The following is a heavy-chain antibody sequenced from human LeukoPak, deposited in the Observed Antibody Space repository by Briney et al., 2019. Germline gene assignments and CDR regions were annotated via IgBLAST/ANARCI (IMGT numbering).Heavy chain of an antibody. CDR1: GFTFSSYW. CDR2: IKQDGSEK. Sequence: PGGSLRLSCAASGFTFSSYWMSWVRQAPGKGLEWVANIKQDGSEKYYVDSVRGRFTISRDNAKNSLYLQMNSLRAEDTAVYYCARGGGYYYFDYWGQGTLVTVSS. D-gene: IGHD3-22*01. J-gene: IGHJ4*02. V-gene: IGHV3-7*01. CDR3: ARGGGYYYFDY.